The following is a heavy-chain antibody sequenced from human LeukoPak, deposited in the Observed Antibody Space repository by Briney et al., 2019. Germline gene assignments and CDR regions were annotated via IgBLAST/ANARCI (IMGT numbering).Heavy chain of an antibody. D-gene: IGHD2-21*01. CDR2: ISGSGGST. V-gene: IGHV3-23*01. CDR3: EKDPKGDYIVIFNF. Sequence: GGSLRLSCAASGFTFSSYSMNWVRQAPGKGLEWVSSISGSGGSTQYAASVQGRFTISRDNSKNTLYLQMNSLRAEDTAVYYCEKDPKGDYIVIFNFWGKGKMATVSS. J-gene: IGHJ3*01. CDR1: GFTFSSYS.